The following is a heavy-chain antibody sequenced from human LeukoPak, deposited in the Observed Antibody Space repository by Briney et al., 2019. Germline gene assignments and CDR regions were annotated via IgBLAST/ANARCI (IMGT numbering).Heavy chain of an antibody. D-gene: IGHD6-25*01. CDR1: GGSFSGYY. CDR2: INHSGST. Sequence: SETLSLTCAVYGGSFSGYYWSWIRQPPGKGLEWIGEINHSGSTNYNPSLKSRVTMSVDTSKNQFSLKLSSVTAADTAVYYCARETYSSGGSYYFDYWGQGTLVTVSS. J-gene: IGHJ4*02. CDR3: ARETYSSGGSYYFDY. V-gene: IGHV4-34*01.